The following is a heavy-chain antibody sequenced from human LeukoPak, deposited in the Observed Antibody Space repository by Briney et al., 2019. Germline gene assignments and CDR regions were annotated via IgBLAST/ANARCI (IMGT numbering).Heavy chain of an antibody. D-gene: IGHD3-3*01. CDR3: ARDLRGAYDFCSGRFPID. CDR1: GFPFSSYA. CDR2: MSSDGNKN. V-gene: IGHV3-30*04. J-gene: IGHJ4*02. Sequence: GSLRLSCAASGFPFSSYAMPWVRQAPGRGLEWVAVMSSDGNKNYYADSGKGRFTISRDNSKDTLYLEMHSLVREDTAVYYCARDLRGAYDFCSGRFPIDWGRGTLVTVPS.